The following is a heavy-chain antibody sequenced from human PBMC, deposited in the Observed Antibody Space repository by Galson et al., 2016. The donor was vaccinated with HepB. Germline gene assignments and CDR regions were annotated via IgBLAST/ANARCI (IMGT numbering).Heavy chain of an antibody. J-gene: IGHJ4*02. D-gene: IGHD3-22*01. Sequence: RHSLTFQGRLSISRDTSASTVYMEMSSLTSEDTALYYCARAGRDTTDYFFYFDFWGQGTWVTVSS. CDR3: ARAGRDTTDYFFYFDF. V-gene: IGHV1-3*01.